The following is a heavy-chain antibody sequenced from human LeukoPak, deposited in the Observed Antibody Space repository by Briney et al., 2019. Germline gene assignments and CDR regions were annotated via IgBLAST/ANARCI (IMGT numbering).Heavy chain of an antibody. J-gene: IGHJ2*01. CDR1: GFTFSSYA. Sequence: PGGSLRLSCAASGFTFSSYAMSWVRQAPGKGLEWVSAISGSGGSTYYADSVKGRFTISRDNSKNTLYLQMNSLRAEDTAVYYCARGEYYYGSGSYYPESYWYFDLWGRGTLVTVSS. V-gene: IGHV3-23*01. CDR2: ISGSGGST. D-gene: IGHD3-10*01. CDR3: ARGEYYYGSGSYYPESYWYFDL.